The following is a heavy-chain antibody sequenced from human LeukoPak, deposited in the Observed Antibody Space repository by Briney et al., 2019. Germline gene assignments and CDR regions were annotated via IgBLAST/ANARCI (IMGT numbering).Heavy chain of an antibody. Sequence: PSETLSLTCTVSGGSINSHYWSWIRQPPGKGLEWIGYIYYSGSTNCNPSLKSRVTMSVDTSKNQFSLKLSSVTAADTAVYYCARVVDCSSTSCYSFDYWGQGTLVTVSS. V-gene: IGHV4-59*11. CDR3: ARVVDCSSTSCYSFDY. CDR2: IYYSGST. CDR1: GGSINSHY. J-gene: IGHJ4*02. D-gene: IGHD2-2*02.